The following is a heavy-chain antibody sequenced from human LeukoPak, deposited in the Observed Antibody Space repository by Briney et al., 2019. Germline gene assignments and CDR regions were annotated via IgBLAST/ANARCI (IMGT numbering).Heavy chain of an antibody. CDR1: GFTFSSYA. D-gene: IGHD6-25*01. Sequence: GGSLRLSCAASGFTFSSYAMSWVRQAPGKGLEWVSAISGSGGSTYYADYVKGRFTISRDNSKNTVYLQMTSLRAEDTAIYYCAQGGISGREGLQHWARAPWSPSSQ. V-gene: IGHV3-23*01. CDR3: AQGGISGREGLQH. J-gene: IGHJ1*01. CDR2: ISGSGGST.